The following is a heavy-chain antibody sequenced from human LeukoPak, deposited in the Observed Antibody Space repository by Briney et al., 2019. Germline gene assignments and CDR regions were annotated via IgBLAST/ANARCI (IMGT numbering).Heavy chain of an antibody. V-gene: IGHV3-23*01. CDR3: ARGGAFEI. CDR1: GFTFSNYA. Sequence: GGSLRLSCAASGFTFSNYAMTWVRQAPGKGLEWVSTISRSGGSTYYADSVKGRFTISRDNSKNTLYLQMNSLRAEDTAVYYCARGGAFEIWGQGTMVTVSS. J-gene: IGHJ3*02. CDR2: ISRSGGST.